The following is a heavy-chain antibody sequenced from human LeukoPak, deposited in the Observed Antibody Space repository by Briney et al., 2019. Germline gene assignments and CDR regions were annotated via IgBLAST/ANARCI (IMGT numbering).Heavy chain of an antibody. CDR1: GVSIGSHY. CDR2: IYYSGRT. J-gene: IGHJ4*02. V-gene: IGHV4-59*11. CDR3: ARGPNRYYFDY. D-gene: IGHD2/OR15-2a*01. Sequence: PSETLSLTCTVSGVSIGSHYWSWIRQPPGKGLEWTGYIYYSGRTNYNPSLKSRVTISVDTSKNQFSLKLSSVTAADTAVYYCARGPNRYYFDYWGQGTLVTVSS.